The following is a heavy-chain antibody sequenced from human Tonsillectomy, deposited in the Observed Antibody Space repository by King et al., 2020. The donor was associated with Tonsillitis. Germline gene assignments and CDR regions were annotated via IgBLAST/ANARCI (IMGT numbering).Heavy chain of an antibody. D-gene: IGHD5-18*01. CDR3: ARRPDTAMVKDWYFDL. Sequence: EGQLVQSGAEVKKPGASLKISCKASGYSFTNYWIGWVRQMPGKGLEWMGLIYPGDSDTRYSPSFQGQVTISADKSISIAYLQWSSLKASDSAIYYCARRPDTAMVKDWYFDLWGRGTLVTVSS. CDR1: GYSFTNYW. J-gene: IGHJ2*01. V-gene: IGHV5-51*03. CDR2: IYPGDSDT.